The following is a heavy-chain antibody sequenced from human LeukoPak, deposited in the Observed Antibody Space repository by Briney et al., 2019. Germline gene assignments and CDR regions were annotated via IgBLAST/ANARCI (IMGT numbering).Heavy chain of an antibody. J-gene: IGHJ2*01. CDR3: ARGGVAGNDL. D-gene: IGHD3-10*01. V-gene: IGHV4-30-2*01. CDR2: IYHSGST. CDR1: GGSISSGGYS. Sequence: PSETLSLTCAVSGGSISSGGYSWSWIRQPPGKGLEWIGYIYHSGSTYYNPSLKSRVTMSVDRSKNQSSLKLSSVTAADTAVYYCARGGVAGNDLWGRGTLVTVSS.